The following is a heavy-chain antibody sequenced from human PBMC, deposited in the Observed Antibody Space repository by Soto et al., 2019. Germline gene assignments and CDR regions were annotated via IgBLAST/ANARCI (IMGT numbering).Heavy chain of an antibody. CDR3: ARVRAGGVGWFDP. D-gene: IGHD3-16*01. Sequence: VQLVESGGGVVQPGRSLRLSCAASGFTFSSYAMHWVRQAPGKGLEWVGRTRNKVNSYTTEYAASVKGRFTSSRDDSKNSLYLQMNSLKTEDTAVYYCARVRAGGVGWFDPWGQGTLVTVSS. J-gene: IGHJ5*02. CDR2: TRNKVNSYTT. V-gene: IGHV3-72*01. CDR1: GFTFSSYA.